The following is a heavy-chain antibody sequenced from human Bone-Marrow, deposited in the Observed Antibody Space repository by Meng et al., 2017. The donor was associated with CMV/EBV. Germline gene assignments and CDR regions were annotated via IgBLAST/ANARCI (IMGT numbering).Heavy chain of an antibody. Sequence: SETLSLTCNVSGGSVSSSSYYWSWVRQPPGKGLEWIAYIYYSGSTNYNPSLKSRVTISADTSKNQFSLKLSSVTAADTAVYYCARGRTPSPWGQGTLVTVSS. D-gene: IGHD2-2*01. V-gene: IGHV4-61*01. CDR1: GGSVSSSSYY. CDR2: IYYSGST. J-gene: IGHJ5*02. CDR3: ARGRTPSP.